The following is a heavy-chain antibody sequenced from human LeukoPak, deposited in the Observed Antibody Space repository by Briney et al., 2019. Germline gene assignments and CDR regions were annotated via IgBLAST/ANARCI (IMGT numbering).Heavy chain of an antibody. V-gene: IGHV1-69*04. Sequence: ASVKVSCKASGGTFSSYAISWVRQAPGQGLEWMGRIIPILGIANYAQKFQGRVTITADKSTSTAYMELSSLRSEDTAVYYCARPDYYDNSGYYVGHFQHWGQGTLVTDSS. CDR3: ARPDYYDNSGYYVGHFQH. J-gene: IGHJ1*01. CDR2: IIPILGIA. D-gene: IGHD3-22*01. CDR1: GGTFSSYA.